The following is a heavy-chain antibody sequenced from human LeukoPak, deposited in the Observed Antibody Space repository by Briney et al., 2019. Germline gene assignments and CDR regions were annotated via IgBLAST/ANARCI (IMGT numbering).Heavy chain of an antibody. CDR3: AKASWVSSDDAVL. CDR2: LRGDGET. Sequence: GGSLRLSCAASGFIFSSYAMSWVRQAPARGLAWVSSLRGDGETFYADSVKGRFTLSRDESRNTVYLQMNNLRVEDTAVYFCAKASWVSSDDAVLWGQGTLVTVSS. J-gene: IGHJ4*02. CDR1: GFIFSSYA. V-gene: IGHV3-23*01. D-gene: IGHD3-16*01.